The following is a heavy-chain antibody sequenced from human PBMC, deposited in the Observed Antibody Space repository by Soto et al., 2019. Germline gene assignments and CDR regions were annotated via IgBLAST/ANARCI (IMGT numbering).Heavy chain of an antibody. D-gene: IGHD6-6*01. V-gene: IGHV3-23*01. CDR3: SKYLGSSPPGEF. CDR2: ISLSGGNT. CDR1: GFTFSTYA. Sequence: VQLLESGGGLVQPGGSLRLSCAASGFTFSTYAMGWVRQAPGKGLEWVASISLSGGNTYYPDSVKGRFTISRDFSKNTLYLQMNSLIAEDTALYYFSKYLGSSPPGEFWGQGTLVTVSS. J-gene: IGHJ4*02.